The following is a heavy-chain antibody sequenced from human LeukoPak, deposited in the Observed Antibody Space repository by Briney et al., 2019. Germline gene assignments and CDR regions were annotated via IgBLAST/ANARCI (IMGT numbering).Heavy chain of an antibody. V-gene: IGHV3-23*01. CDR1: GFTFSSYA. D-gene: IGHD3-9*01. J-gene: IGHJ4*02. CDR2: ISGSGGST. Sequence: GGSLRLSCAASGFTFSSYAMSWVRQAPGKGLEWVSAISGSGGSTYYADSVKGRFTISRDNSKNTLYLQMNSLRAEDTAVYYCAKGSYFDWRKTPFDYWGQGTLVTVSS. CDR3: AKGSYFDWRKTPFDY.